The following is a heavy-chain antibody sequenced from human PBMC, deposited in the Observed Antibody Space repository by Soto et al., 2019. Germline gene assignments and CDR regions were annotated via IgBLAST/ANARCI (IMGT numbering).Heavy chain of an antibody. D-gene: IGHD2-15*01. CDR2: IIPIFGTA. J-gene: IGHJ6*02. V-gene: IGHV1-69*13. CDR3: ARDPQIRPRDCGGGSCRLRLYSCGMDV. Sequence: QVQLVQSGAEVKKPGASVKVSCKASGGTFSSYAISWVRQAPGQGLEWMGGIIPIFGTANYAQKFQGRVTITEDDSTSTAYMELSSLRSEYTAVYYCARDPQIRPRDCGGGSCRLRLYSCGMDVGGQGTTVTVSS. CDR1: GGTFSSYA.